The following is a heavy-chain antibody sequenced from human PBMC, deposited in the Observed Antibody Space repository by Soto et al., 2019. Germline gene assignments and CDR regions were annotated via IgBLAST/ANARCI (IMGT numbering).Heavy chain of an antibody. Sequence: GASVKVSCKASGGTFSSYTISWVRQAPGQGLEWMGRIIPILGIANYAQKFQGRVTITADKSTSTAYMELSSLRSEDTAVYYCARGVEMATQFPAPYYYGMDVWSQGTTVTVSS. J-gene: IGHJ6*02. CDR2: IIPILGIA. CDR3: ARGVEMATQFPAPYYYGMDV. CDR1: GGTFSSYT. V-gene: IGHV1-69*02. D-gene: IGHD5-12*01.